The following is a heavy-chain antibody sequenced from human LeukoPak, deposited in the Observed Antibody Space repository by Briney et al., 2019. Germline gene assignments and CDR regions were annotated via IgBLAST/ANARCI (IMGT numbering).Heavy chain of an antibody. CDR3: ARGITILGVVISTRNWFDP. Sequence: PSETLSLTCAVYGGSFSGYYWSWIRQPPGKGLEWIGEINHSGSTNYNPSLKSRVTISVDTSKNQFSLKLSSVTAADTAVYYCARGITILGVVISTRNWFDPWGQGTLVTVSS. CDR2: INHSGST. D-gene: IGHD3-3*01. CDR1: GGSFSGYY. J-gene: IGHJ5*02. V-gene: IGHV4-34*01.